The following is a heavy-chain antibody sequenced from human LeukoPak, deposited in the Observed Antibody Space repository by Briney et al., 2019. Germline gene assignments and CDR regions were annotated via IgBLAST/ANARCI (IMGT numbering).Heavy chain of an antibody. D-gene: IGHD3-10*01. CDR2: IYTSGST. CDR3: ARDLYYYGSGSSNWFDP. CDR1: GGSISSGTYY. Sequence: SQTLSLTCTVSGGSISSGTYYWSWIRQPAGKGLEWIGRIYTSGSTNYNPSLKSRVTISADTSKNQFSLKLSSVTAADTAVYYCARDLYYYGSGSSNWFDPWGQGTLVTVSS. J-gene: IGHJ5*02. V-gene: IGHV4-61*02.